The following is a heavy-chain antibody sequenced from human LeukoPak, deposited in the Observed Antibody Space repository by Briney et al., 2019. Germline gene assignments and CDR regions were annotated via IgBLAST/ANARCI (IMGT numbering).Heavy chain of an antibody. Sequence: SQTLSLTCTASGGSISSGSYYWSWIRQPPGKGLEWIGYIYYSGSTNYNPSLKSRVTISVDTSKNQFSLKLSSVTAADTAVYYCARRSYGYATYDYWGQGTLVTVSS. CDR1: GGSISSGSYY. V-gene: IGHV4-61*01. CDR2: IYYSGST. J-gene: IGHJ4*02. D-gene: IGHD5-18*01. CDR3: ARRSYGYATYDY.